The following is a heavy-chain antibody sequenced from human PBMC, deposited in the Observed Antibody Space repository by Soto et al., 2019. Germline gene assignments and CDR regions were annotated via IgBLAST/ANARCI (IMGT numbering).Heavy chain of an antibody. V-gene: IGHV1-69*13. J-gene: IGHJ6*02. D-gene: IGHD2-15*01. CDR1: GGTFSSYA. CDR2: IIPIFGTA. CDR3: TDLAVVVAAIDGMDF. Sequence: ASVKVSCKASGGTFSSYAISWVRQAPGQGLEWMGGIIPIFGTANYAQKFQGRVTITADESTSTAYMELSSLRSEDTAVYYCTDLAVVVAAIDGMDFWGQGTTVTVSS.